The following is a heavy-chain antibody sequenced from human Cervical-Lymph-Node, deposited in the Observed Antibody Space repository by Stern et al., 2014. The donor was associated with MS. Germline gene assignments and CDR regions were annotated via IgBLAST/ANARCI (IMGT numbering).Heavy chain of an antibody. D-gene: IGHD2-21*02. CDR1: GYTFTSYG. CDR3: ARDVVVVVTAIGDAFDI. Sequence: DQLVESGAEVKKPGASVKVSCKASGYTFTSYGISWVRQAPGQGLAWMGWISAYNGNTNYAQKLQGRVTMTTDTSTSTAYMELRSLRSDDTAVYYCARDVVVVVTAIGDAFDIWGQGTMVTVSS. V-gene: IGHV1-18*04. CDR2: ISAYNGNT. J-gene: IGHJ3*02.